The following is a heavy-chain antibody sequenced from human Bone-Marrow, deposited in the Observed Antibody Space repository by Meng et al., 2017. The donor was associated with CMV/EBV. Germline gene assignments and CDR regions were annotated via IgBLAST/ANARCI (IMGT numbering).Heavy chain of an antibody. CDR2: IYPGDSDT. CDR1: GYSFTSYW. V-gene: IGHV5-51*01. Sequence: GESLKISCKGSGYSFTSYWIGWVRQMPGKGLEWMGIIYPGDSDTRYSPSFQVQVTISADKSISTAYLQWSSLKASDTAMYYCARLGCSSTSCYPYYYYYYGMDVWGQGTTVTVSS. D-gene: IGHD2-2*01. CDR3: ARLGCSSTSCYPYYYYYYGMDV. J-gene: IGHJ6*02.